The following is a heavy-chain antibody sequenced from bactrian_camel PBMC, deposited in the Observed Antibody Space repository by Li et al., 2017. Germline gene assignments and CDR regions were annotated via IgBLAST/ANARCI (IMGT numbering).Heavy chain of an antibody. J-gene: IGHJ4*01. CDR3: TRSYFGASHNTFAF. CDR1: AALGGPFY. V-gene: IGHV3S63*01. CDR2: IATGSGNT. Sequence: HVQLVESGGGSVQAGGSLRLSCAASAALGGPFYMAYFRQAPGKEREGVASIATGSGNTYYADYVKGRFTISQDNAKNTMYLQMNSLKPEDTAVYYCTRSYFGASHNTFAFWGQGTQVTVS. D-gene: IGHD1*01.